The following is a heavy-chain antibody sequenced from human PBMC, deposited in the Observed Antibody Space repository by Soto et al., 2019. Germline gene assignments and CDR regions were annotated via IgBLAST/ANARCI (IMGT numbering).Heavy chain of an antibody. CDR3: ARGHPTAFDP. J-gene: IGHJ5*02. Sequence: QMQLQESGSGLVKPSQTLSLTCAVSGGSISSGGYSWSWIRQPPGKGLEWIGYIYHSVSTYYNPSLGGRVTISVDRSKNQFSLKLSSVTAADTAVYYCARGHPTAFDPWGQGTLVTVSS. CDR2: IYHSVST. CDR1: GGSISSGGYS. D-gene: IGHD4-17*01. V-gene: IGHV4-30-2*01.